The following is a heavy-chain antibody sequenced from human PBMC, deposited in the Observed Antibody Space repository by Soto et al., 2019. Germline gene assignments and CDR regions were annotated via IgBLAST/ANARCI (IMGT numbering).Heavy chain of an antibody. V-gene: IGHV3-30-3*01. D-gene: IGHD3-3*01. J-gene: IGHJ6*02. CDR3: ARAAYDFWSGYLYYYYYYGMAV. CDR1: GFTFSSYA. Sequence: GGSLRLSCAASGFTFSSYAMHWVRQAPGKGLEWVAVISYDGSNKYYADSVKGRFTISRDNSKNTLYLQMNSLRAEDTAVYYCARAAYDFWSGYLYYYYYYGMAVWGQGTTVTVS. CDR2: ISYDGSNK.